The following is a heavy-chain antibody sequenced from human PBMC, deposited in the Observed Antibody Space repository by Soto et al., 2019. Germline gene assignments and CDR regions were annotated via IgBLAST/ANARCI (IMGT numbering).Heavy chain of an antibody. CDR1: GATLNTFINYG. CDR2: IIPVFGAA. J-gene: IGHJ3*02. CDR3: ARGAAAKIVVLMYAAREI. V-gene: IGHV1-69*12. Sequence: QVQLVQSGAEVKKPGSSVRVSCKASGATLNTFINYGITWVRQAPGQGLEWMGGIIPVFGAANHAQKFQGRVTISAEESTRTVKMELSSLTSQDTAVYYCARGAAAKIVVLMYAAREIWGPGTMVTVSS. D-gene: IGHD6-6*01.